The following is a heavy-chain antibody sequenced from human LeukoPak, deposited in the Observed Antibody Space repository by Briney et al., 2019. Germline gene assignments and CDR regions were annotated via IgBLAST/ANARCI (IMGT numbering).Heavy chain of an antibody. CDR3: ARDRAVKARIGGMDV. CDR2: ISESRRHT. J-gene: IGHJ6*02. CDR1: GFVFSGYS. V-gene: IGHV3-21*01. D-gene: IGHD5-24*01. Sequence: PGGSLRLSCAASGFVFSGYSINWVRQAPGKGLEWVSYISESRRHTYYVDSVKGRFTISRDNAKKSMYMQMSSLRAEDTGIYYCARDRAVKARIGGMDVWGQGTTVIVSS.